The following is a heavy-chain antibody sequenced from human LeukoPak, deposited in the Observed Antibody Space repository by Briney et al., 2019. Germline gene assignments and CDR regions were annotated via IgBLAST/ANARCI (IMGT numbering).Heavy chain of an antibody. J-gene: IGHJ4*02. Sequence: PSQTLSLTCTVSGGSISSGGYYWSWIRQHPGKGLEWIGYIYYSGSTYYNPSLKSRVTISVDTSKNQFSLKLSSVTAADTAVYYCAREYSSSWYLGRQGFDYWGQGTLVTVSS. CDR1: GGSISSGGYY. CDR2: IYYSGST. D-gene: IGHD6-13*01. CDR3: AREYSSSWYLGRQGFDY. V-gene: IGHV4-31*03.